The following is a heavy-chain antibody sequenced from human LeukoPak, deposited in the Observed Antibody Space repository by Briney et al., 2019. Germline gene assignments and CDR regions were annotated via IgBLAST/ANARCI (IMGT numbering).Heavy chain of an antibody. CDR3: ARDEKLGYCSSTSCYDYYYGMDV. D-gene: IGHD2-2*01. Sequence: ASVKVSCKASGYTFTSYGISWVRQAPGQGLEWMGWISAYNGNTNYAQKLQGRVTMTTDTSTSTAYMELRSLRSDDTAVYYCARDEKLGYCSSTSCYDYYYGMDVWGQGTTVTVSS. V-gene: IGHV1-18*01. J-gene: IGHJ6*02. CDR2: ISAYNGNT. CDR1: GYTFTSYG.